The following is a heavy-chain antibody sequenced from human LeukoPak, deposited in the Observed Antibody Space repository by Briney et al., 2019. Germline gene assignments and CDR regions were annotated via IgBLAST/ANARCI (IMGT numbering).Heavy chain of an antibody. CDR3: AKYLARGFCGGGSCYPFDY. J-gene: IGHJ4*02. V-gene: IGHV3-23*01. CDR1: GFTFSNFA. Sequence: PGGSLRLSCVASGFTFSNFAMTWVRHAPGEGLEWVSTIGGGGDGTYYADSDKGRFTISRDESKNTLYLQMNTLRAEDTAIYYCAKYLARGFCGGGSCYPFDYWGQGTLVTVSS. D-gene: IGHD2-15*01. CDR2: IGGGGDGT.